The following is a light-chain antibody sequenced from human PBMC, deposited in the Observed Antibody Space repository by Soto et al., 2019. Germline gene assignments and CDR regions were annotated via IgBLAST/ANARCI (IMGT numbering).Light chain of an antibody. CDR2: WAS. Sequence: DIVMTQSPDSLAVSLGERATINCKSSQSVLYSSNNKNYLAWYQQKPGQPPRLPIYWASTRESGVPDRFSGGGSGTDFTLTISSLQAEDVAVYYCQPFYSTPPYTFGQGTKLEIK. V-gene: IGKV4-1*01. CDR3: QPFYSTPPYT. J-gene: IGKJ2*01. CDR1: QSVLYSSNNKNY.